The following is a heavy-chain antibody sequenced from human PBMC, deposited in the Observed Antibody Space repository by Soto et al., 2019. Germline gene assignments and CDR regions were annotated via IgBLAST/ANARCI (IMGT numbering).Heavy chain of an antibody. D-gene: IGHD2-15*01. CDR2: IYYSGST. CDR3: AGRLYCSGGSCYSDYYMDV. V-gene: IGHV4-39*01. CDR1: GGSISSSSYY. J-gene: IGHJ6*03. Sequence: PSETLSLTCTVSGGSISSSSYYWGWIRQPPGKGLEWIGSIYYSGSTYYNPSLKSRVTISVDTSKNQFSLKLSAVTAADTAVYYCAGRLYCSGGSCYSDYYMDVWGKGTTVTVSS.